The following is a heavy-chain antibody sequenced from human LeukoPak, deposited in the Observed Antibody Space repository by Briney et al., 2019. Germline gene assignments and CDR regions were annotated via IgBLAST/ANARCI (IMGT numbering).Heavy chain of an antibody. CDR2: ISSSSSTI. D-gene: IGHD2-15*01. CDR1: GFTFSSYS. CDR3: ASTLGYCSGGSCPY. V-gene: IGHV3-48*01. J-gene: IGHJ4*02. Sequence: GGSLRLSCAASGFTFSSYSMNWVRQAPGKGLEWVSYISSSSSTIYYADSVKGRFTISRDNAKNSLYLQMNSLRAEDTAVYYCASTLGYCSGGSCPYWGQGTLVTVSS.